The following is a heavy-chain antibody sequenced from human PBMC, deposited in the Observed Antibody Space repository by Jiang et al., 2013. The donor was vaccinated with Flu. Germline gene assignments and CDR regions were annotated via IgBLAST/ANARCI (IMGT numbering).Heavy chain of an antibody. CDR3: ARDAGRRVTGTPFDY. V-gene: IGHV4-34*01. J-gene: IGHJ4*02. D-gene: IGHD1-20*01. CDR2: INHSGST. Sequence: LLKPSETLSLTCAVYGGSFSGYYWSWIRQPPGKGLEWIGEINHSGSTNYNPSLKSRVTISVDTSKNQFSLKLSSVTAADTAVYYCARDAGRRVTGTPFDYWGQGTLVTVSS. CDR1: GGSFSGYY.